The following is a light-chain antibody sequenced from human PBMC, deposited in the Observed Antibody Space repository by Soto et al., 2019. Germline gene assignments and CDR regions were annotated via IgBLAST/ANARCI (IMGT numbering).Light chain of an antibody. V-gene: IGLV2-18*01. CDR3: SLYTSSSTVA. CDR2: EVN. Sequence: QSVLTQPPSASGSPGQSVAISCTGTSSDVGGYSYVSWYQQHPGKAPKLMISEVNNRPSGVPDRFSGSKSGNTASLTISGLQAEDEADYYCSLYTSSSTVAFGGGTKLTVL. J-gene: IGLJ2*01. CDR1: SSDVGGYSY.